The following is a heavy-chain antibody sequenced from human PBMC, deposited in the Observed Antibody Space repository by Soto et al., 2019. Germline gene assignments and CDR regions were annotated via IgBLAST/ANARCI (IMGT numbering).Heavy chain of an antibody. CDR2: VSHDGRNT. CDR1: GFTFSDYA. Sequence: VQLVESGGGVVQPGRSLRLSCAASGFTFSDYAMHWVRQAPGKGLEWVAVVSHDGRNTHYADSVKGRFTISRDSSKNTVSLEMPSLRPEDTAVSYCAKGGRQSLVTSDFNYWGQGALVTVSS. V-gene: IGHV3-30*18. J-gene: IGHJ4*02. D-gene: IGHD6-19*01. CDR3: AKGGRQSLVTSDFNY.